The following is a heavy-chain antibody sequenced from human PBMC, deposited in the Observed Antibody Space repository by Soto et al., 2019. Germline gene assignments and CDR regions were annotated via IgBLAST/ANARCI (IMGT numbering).Heavy chain of an antibody. V-gene: IGHV1-69*01. CDR2: IIPIFGTA. Sequence: QVQLVQSGAEVKKPGSSVNVSCKASGGTFSSYAISWVRQAPGQGLEWMGVIIPIFGTANYAQKFQCRGKITADESTCTAYMELSRLRSEDTAVYYCARVGNYDSSGYGPQDWFDPWGQGTLVTVSS. CDR1: GGTFSSYA. J-gene: IGHJ5*02. CDR3: ARVGNYDSSGYGPQDWFDP. D-gene: IGHD3-22*01.